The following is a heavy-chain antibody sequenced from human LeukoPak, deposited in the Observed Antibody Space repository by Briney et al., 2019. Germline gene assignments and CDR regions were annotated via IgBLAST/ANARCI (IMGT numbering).Heavy chain of an antibody. J-gene: IGHJ4*02. D-gene: IGHD3-22*01. CDR2: ISGSGGST. CDR1: GFTFSSYA. Sequence: HPGGSLRLSCAASGFTFSSYAMSWVRQAPGKGLEWVSAISGSGGSTYYADSVKGRFTISRDNSKNTLYLQMNSLRAEDTAVYYCAKGHKRSHDSSGYAVDYWGQGTLVTVSS. CDR3: AKGHKRSHDSSGYAVDY. V-gene: IGHV3-23*01.